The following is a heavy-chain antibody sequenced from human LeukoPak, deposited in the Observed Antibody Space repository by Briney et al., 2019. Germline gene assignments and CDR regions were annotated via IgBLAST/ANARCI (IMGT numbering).Heavy chain of an antibody. J-gene: IGHJ3*01. CDR2: ISTYSGNT. CDR1: GYTFTTYS. D-gene: IGHD6-13*01. Sequence: GASVKVSCKASGYTFTTYSISWVRQAPGQGLEWMGWISTYSGNTNYAQKFQGRVTMTTDTSTSIVYMELRSLRSDDTAVYYCAREEGAPIAAANVWGLGTMVTVSP. CDR3: AREEGAPIAAANV. V-gene: IGHV1-18*01.